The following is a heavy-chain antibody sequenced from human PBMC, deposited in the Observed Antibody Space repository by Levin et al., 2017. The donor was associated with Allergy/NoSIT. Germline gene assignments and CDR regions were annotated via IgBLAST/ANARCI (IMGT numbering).Heavy chain of an antibody. V-gene: IGHV3-53*01. CDR3: ARSPSWSYCSGGRCSYYYYGMDV. J-gene: IGHJ6*02. D-gene: IGHD2-15*01. Sequence: GESLKISCAASGFIISSNYMNWVRQAPGKGLEWVSIIYTSGSTYYADSVKGRFTISRDNSKNTLYLQMSSLRAEDTAVYYCARSPSWSYCSGGRCSYYYYGMDVWGQGTTVTVSS. CDR1: GFIISSNY. CDR2: IYTSGST.